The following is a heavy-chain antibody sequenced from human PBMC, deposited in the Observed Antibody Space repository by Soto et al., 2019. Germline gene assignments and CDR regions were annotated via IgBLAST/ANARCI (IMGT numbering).Heavy chain of an antibody. CDR3: ARAGYCSGGSCYPNWFDP. V-gene: IGHV4-59*01. D-gene: IGHD2-15*01. J-gene: IGHJ5*02. Sequence: WTWIRQPPGAGLEWIAYIYYSGSTSYNPSLKSRVTISVDTPKNQFSLMLRSVTAADTAVYYCARAGYCSGGSCYPNWFDPWGQGTLVTVSS. CDR2: IYYSGST.